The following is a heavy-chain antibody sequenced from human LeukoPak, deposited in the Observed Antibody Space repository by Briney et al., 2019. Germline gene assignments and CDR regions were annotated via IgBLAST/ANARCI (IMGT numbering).Heavy chain of an antibody. D-gene: IGHD5-24*01. Sequence: GGSLRLSCAASGLTFSNYAMSWVRQAPGKGLEWVSAISGGGDSTYYADSVKGRFTVSRDNSKNTLYLQLNSLTDDDTAVYYCAKGRGTNSVPPLDYWGQRTLVTVSS. CDR3: AKGRGTNSVPPLDY. J-gene: IGHJ4*02. V-gene: IGHV3-23*01. CDR1: GLTFSNYA. CDR2: ISGGGDST.